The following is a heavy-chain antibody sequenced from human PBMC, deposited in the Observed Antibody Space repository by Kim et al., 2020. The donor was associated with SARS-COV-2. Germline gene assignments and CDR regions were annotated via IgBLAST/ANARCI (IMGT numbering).Heavy chain of an antibody. J-gene: IGHJ4*02. CDR2: IIPIFGTA. CDR1: GGTFSSYA. CDR3: ARGPGSNYRRTFDY. D-gene: IGHD4-4*01. Sequence: SVKVSCKASGGTFSSYAISWVRQAPGQGLEWMGGIIPIFGTANYAQKFQGRVTITADESTSTAYMELSSLRSEDTAVYYCARGPGSNYRRTFDYWGQGTLVTVSS. V-gene: IGHV1-69*13.